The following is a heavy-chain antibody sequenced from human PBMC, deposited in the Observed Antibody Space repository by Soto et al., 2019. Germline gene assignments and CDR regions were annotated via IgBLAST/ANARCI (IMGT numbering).Heavy chain of an antibody. Sequence: PGGSLRLSCAASGFTFSNYWMSWVRQAPGKGLEWVANMKEDGGEINYVDSVKGRFTISRDNAKNSQYLQMNSLRVEDTAVYHCVRDRGYSTFDDWGPGTMVTVSS. CDR2: MKEDGGEI. D-gene: IGHD4-4*01. CDR1: GFTFSNYW. V-gene: IGHV3-7*03. J-gene: IGHJ4*02. CDR3: VRDRGYSTFDD.